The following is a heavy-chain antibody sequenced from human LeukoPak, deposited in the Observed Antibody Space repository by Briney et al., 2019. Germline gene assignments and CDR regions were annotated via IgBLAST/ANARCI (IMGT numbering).Heavy chain of an antibody. Sequence: GGSLRLSCAASGFTFSSSDMSWVRQAPGSGLEWVSSIRHSDSNTYYADSVMGRFTISRDNSKNTLYLQMNSLRAGDTAVYYCARGGGAARPRPLDYWGQGTLVTVSS. D-gene: IGHD6-6*01. V-gene: IGHV3-23*05. CDR1: GFTFSSSD. CDR2: IRHSDSNT. CDR3: ARGGGAARPRPLDY. J-gene: IGHJ4*02.